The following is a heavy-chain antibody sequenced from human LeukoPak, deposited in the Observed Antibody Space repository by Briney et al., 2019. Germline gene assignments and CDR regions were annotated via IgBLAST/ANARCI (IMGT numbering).Heavy chain of an antibody. D-gene: IGHD6-13*01. J-gene: IGHJ4*02. CDR2: INHGGST. CDR1: GGSFSGYY. V-gene: IGHV4-34*01. CDR3: ARLYSSSHHY. Sequence: SETLSLTCAVYGGSFSGYYWSWIRQPPGKGLEWIGEINHGGSTNYNPSLKSRVTISVDTSKNQFSLKLSSVTAADTAVYYCARLYSSSHHYWGQGTLVTVSS.